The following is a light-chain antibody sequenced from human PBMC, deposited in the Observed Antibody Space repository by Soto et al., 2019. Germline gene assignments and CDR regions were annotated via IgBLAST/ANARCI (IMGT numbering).Light chain of an antibody. V-gene: IGKV3-15*01. Sequence: EIVMSESPFTLSVSPGERVTLSCRASQSVSSNLAWYQQKPGQAPSLLIYGAFTRATGIPARFSGSGSGTEFTLTISSLQSEDFAVYYCQQYNNWPPITFGQGTKVDIK. CDR1: QSVSSN. CDR3: QQYNNWPPIT. CDR2: GAF. J-gene: IGKJ1*01.